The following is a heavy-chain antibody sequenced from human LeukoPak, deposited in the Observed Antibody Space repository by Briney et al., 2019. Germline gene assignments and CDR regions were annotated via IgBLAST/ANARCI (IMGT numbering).Heavy chain of an antibody. J-gene: IGHJ3*02. CDR2: IVVGSGNT. Sequence: GASVKVSCKASGFTFTSSAMQWVRQARGQRLEWIRWIVVGSGNTNYAQKFQERVTITRDMSTSTAYMELSSLRSEDTAVYYCAADRDCSSTSCYPYAFDIWGQGTMVTVSS. CDR1: GFTFTSSA. D-gene: IGHD2-2*01. CDR3: AADRDCSSTSCYPYAFDI. V-gene: IGHV1-58*02.